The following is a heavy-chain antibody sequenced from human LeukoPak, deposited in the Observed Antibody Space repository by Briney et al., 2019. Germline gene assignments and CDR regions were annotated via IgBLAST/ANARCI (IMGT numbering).Heavy chain of an antibody. CDR3: AKGVGGSANYYYMDV. D-gene: IGHD3-10*01. Sequence: GGSLRLSCAASGFTFSSYAMSWVRQAPGKGLEWVAFIPYDGSNKFYTDSVKGRFTISRDNSKTTLYLQMNSLRAEDTAVYYCAKGVGGSANYYYMDVWGKGTTVTVSS. V-gene: IGHV3-30*02. J-gene: IGHJ6*03. CDR2: IPYDGSNK. CDR1: GFTFSSYA.